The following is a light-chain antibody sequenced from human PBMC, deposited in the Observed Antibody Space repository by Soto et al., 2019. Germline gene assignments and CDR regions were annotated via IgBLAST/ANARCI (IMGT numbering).Light chain of an antibody. J-gene: IGLJ2*01. V-gene: IGLV2-14*01. CDR3: TSYSGSTTLL. Sequence: QSALTQPASVSGSPGQSIPISCTGTSRDVDGYKYVSWYQQHPGKAPKLMIYEVTNRPSGVCNRFSGSNSGNTASLITSGVQADDGDDYYCTSYSGSTTLLFGGGTKVTVL. CDR2: EVT. CDR1: SRDVDGYKY.